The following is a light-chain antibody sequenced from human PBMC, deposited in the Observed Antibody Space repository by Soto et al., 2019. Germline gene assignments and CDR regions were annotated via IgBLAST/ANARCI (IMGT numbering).Light chain of an antibody. Sequence: DIQMTQSPSSVSASVGDTVTITCRASQDINSRLAWFQQKPGRAPKYLIQAASILQSGFPSRFAGSGSGTDFTLTINTLQPEAFATNYCLQFKSFPRTFGQGTKVDTK. CDR3: LQFKSFPRT. V-gene: IGKV1-12*01. CDR2: AAS. J-gene: IGKJ1*01. CDR1: QDINSR.